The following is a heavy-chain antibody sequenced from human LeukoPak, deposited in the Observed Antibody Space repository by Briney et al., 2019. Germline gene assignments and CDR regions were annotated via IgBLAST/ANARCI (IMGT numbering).Heavy chain of an antibody. Sequence: ASVKVSCKASGGTFMNYIFSWVRQAPGQGLEWMGGVMPMFNTSNYARKFQGRVTITADENTSTVYMELSSLRSEDTAVYYCAKVQNEVVPIAMRGWFDPWGQGTLVAVSS. CDR2: VMPMFNTS. CDR3: AKVQNEVVPIAMRGWFDP. V-gene: IGHV1-69*13. J-gene: IGHJ5*02. CDR1: GGTFMNYI. D-gene: IGHD2-2*01.